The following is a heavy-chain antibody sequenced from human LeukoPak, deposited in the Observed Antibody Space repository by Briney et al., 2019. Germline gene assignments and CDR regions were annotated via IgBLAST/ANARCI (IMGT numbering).Heavy chain of an antibody. CDR2: ISDSGST. CDR3: ARDTANTRAPDY. V-gene: IGHV4-30-4*07. CDR1: GGSMSSGDYS. J-gene: IGHJ4*02. D-gene: IGHD5-18*01. Sequence: SSETLSLTCAVSGGSMSSGDYSWTWIRQPPGKGLEWIGYISDSGSTYYNPSLKSRVTISVDTSKNQFSLKLSSVTAADTAVYYCARDTANTRAPDYWGQGTLVTVSS.